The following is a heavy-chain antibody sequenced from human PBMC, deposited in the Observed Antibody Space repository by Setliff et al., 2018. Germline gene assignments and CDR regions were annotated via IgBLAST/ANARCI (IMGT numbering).Heavy chain of an antibody. J-gene: IGHJ6*03. Sequence: PSETLSLTCTVSGDSISGAKYYWSWIRQSAGKGLECIGRIYTDGSTKYNPSLNSRVALPIDTSKNQFSLRLSSVTAADTAVYFCARVTGFLYMDVWGKGTTVTVSS. CDR1: GDSISGAKYY. CDR2: IYTDGST. D-gene: IGHD3-3*01. V-gene: IGHV4-61*02. CDR3: ARVTGFLYMDV.